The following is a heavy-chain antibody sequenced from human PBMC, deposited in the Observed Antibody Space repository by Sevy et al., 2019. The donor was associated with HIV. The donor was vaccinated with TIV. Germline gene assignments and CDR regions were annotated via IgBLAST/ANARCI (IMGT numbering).Heavy chain of an antibody. CDR2: IYWNDDK. Sequence: SGPTLVNPTQTLTLTYTFSGFSLSTSGVGVGWIRQPPGKALEWLALIYWNDDKRYSPSLKSRLTITKDTSKNQVVLTMTNMDPVDTATYYCAHKCSGSYTDAFDIWGQGTMVTVSS. V-gene: IGHV2-5*01. J-gene: IGHJ3*02. D-gene: IGHD3-10*02. CDR3: AHKCSGSYTDAFDI. CDR1: GFSLSTSGVG.